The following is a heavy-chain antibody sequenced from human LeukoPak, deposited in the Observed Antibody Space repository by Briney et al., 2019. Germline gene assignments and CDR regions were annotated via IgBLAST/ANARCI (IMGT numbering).Heavy chain of an antibody. D-gene: IGHD3-10*01. CDR2: IYPGDSDT. J-gene: IGHJ3*02. CDR1: GYSFTSYW. V-gene: IGHV5-51*01. CDR3: ARPRKVREVITAFDI. Sequence: GESLKISCKGSGYSFTSYWIGWVRQMPGKGLEWMGIIYPGDSDTRYSPSFQGQVTISADKSISTAYLQWSSLKASDTAMYYCARPRKVREVITAFDIWGQGTMVTVSS.